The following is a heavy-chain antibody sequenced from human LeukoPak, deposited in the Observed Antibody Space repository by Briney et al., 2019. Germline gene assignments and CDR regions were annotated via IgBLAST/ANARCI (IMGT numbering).Heavy chain of an antibody. CDR3: ARAHYDFWSGCHD. J-gene: IGHJ4*02. CDR2: ISWNSGST. CDR1: GFTFGDSA. D-gene: IGHD3-3*01. V-gene: IGHV3-9*01. Sequence: GGSLRLSCAASGFTFGDSAMHWVRQLPGKGLEWVSSISWNSGSTYYADSVKGRFTISRDNAKNSLYLQMNSLRAEDTAVYYCARAHYDFWSGCHDWGQGTLVTVSS.